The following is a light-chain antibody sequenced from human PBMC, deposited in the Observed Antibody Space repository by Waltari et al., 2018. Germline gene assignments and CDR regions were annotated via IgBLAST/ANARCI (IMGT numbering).Light chain of an antibody. V-gene: IGKV1-33*01. CDR3: QQYDNLPFT. J-gene: IGKJ3*01. CDR2: EAS. CDR1: QDISTY. Sequence: DIQMTQSPSSLSASVGDRVTITCQASQDISTYLNWYQQRPEKAPKLLIYEASSLETGVPSRFSGGGSGTDFAFTISSLQPEDIGTYYCQQYDNLPFTFGPGTKVDIK.